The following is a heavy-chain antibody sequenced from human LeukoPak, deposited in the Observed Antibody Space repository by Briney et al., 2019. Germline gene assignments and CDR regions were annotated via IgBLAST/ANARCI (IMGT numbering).Heavy chain of an antibody. V-gene: IGHV3-30*14. CDR1: GFTFSSYA. CDR2: ISYDGSNK. Sequence: GRSLRLSCAASGFTFSSYAMHWVRQAPGKGLEWVAVISYDGSNKYYADSVKGRFTISRDNSKNTLYLQMNSLRAEDTAVYYCASHPGLDYWGQGTLVTVSS. J-gene: IGHJ4*02. CDR3: ASHPGLDY.